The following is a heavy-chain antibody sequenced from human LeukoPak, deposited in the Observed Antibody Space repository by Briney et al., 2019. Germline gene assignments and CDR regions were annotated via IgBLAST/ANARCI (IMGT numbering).Heavy chain of an antibody. CDR2: IVDGSGNT. CDR1: GFTFTSSA. V-gene: IGHV1-58*01. D-gene: IGHD3-9*01. J-gene: IGHJ2*01. CDR3: AATPYYDILTGYYTLWYFDL. Sequence: ASVKVSCKASGFTFTSSAVQWVRQARGQRLEWIGWIVDGSGNTNYAQKFQERVTITRDMSTSTAYMELSSLRSEDTAVYYCAATPYYDILTGYYTLWYFDLWGRGTLVTVSS.